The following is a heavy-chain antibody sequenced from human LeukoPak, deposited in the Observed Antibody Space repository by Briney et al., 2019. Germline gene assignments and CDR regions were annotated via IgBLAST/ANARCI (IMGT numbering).Heavy chain of an antibody. CDR1: GFTFSSYG. Sequence: PGGSLRLSCAASGFTFSSYGMHWVRQAPGKGLEWVAFIRYDGSNKYYADSVKGRFTISRDNSKNTLYLQMNSLRAEDTAVYYCARVREGYCSSTSCYVFNYWGQGTLVTVSS. D-gene: IGHD2-2*01. V-gene: IGHV3-30*02. CDR3: ARVREGYCSSTSCYVFNY. CDR2: IRYDGSNK. J-gene: IGHJ4*02.